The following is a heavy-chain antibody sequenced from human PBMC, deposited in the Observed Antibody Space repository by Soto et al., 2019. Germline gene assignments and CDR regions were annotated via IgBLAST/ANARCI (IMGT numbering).Heavy chain of an antibody. J-gene: IGHJ6*02. D-gene: IGHD2-15*01. CDR1: GGTFSSYA. CDR2: IIPIFGTA. V-gene: IGHV1-69*13. Sequence: SVKVSCKASGGTFSSYAISWVRQAPGQGLEWMGGIIPIFGTANYAQKFQGRVTITADESTSTAYMELSSLRPEDTAVYYCARPARTSSYYYYGMDVWGQGTTVTVSS. CDR3: ARPARTSSYYYYGMDV.